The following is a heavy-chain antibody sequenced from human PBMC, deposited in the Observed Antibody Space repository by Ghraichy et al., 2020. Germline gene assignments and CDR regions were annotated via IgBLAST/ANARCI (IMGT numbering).Heavy chain of an antibody. D-gene: IGHD3-9*01. CDR3: AKDQYDILTGYRLVDY. J-gene: IGHJ4*02. Sequence: GGSLRLSCAASGFTFSSYAMSWVRQAPGKGLEWVSAISGSGGSTYYADSVKGRFTISRDNSKNTLYLQMNSLRAEDTAVYYCAKDQYDILTGYRLVDYWGQGTLVTVSS. CDR2: ISGSGGST. V-gene: IGHV3-23*01. CDR1: GFTFSSYA.